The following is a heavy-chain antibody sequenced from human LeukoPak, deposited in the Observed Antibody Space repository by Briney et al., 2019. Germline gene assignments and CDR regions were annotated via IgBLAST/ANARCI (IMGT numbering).Heavy chain of an antibody. Sequence: PGGSLRLSCAASGFTFSSYGMSWVRQAPGKGLEWVSAISGSGGSTYYADSVKGRFTISRDNSKNTLYLQMNSLRAEDTAVYYCARDTAMIGFGSAFDYWGQGTLVTVSS. CDR2: ISGSGGST. J-gene: IGHJ4*02. D-gene: IGHD5-18*01. CDR3: ARDTAMIGFGSAFDY. CDR1: GFTFSSYG. V-gene: IGHV3-23*01.